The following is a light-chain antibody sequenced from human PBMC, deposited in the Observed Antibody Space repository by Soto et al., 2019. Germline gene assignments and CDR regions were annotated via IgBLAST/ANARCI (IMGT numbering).Light chain of an antibody. V-gene: IGKV1-5*01. CDR2: DAS. CDR3: LQDYNYTWT. CDR1: QSISSW. J-gene: IGKJ1*01. Sequence: IQMTQSPSTLSSSLGDRVTITCRASQSISSWLAWYQQKPGKAPKLLIYDASSLESGVPSRFSGSGSGTDCTLTISSLKNEDCATYYCLQDYNYTWTFGQGTKVDIK.